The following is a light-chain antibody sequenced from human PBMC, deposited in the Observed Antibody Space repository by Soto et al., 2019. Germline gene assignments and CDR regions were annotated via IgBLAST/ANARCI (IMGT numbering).Light chain of an antibody. V-gene: IGLV1-51*01. CDR3: GTWDSGLSVVV. J-gene: IGLJ2*01. CDR1: NSNIGNKD. Sequence: QSVLTQPPSVSAAPGQKVTISCSGSNSNIGNKDVSWYQQFPGTAPKLLIYDNNRRPSGIPDRFSASKSGTLATLAITGLQTGDEAEYYCGTWDSGLSVVVFGGGTQLTVL. CDR2: DNN.